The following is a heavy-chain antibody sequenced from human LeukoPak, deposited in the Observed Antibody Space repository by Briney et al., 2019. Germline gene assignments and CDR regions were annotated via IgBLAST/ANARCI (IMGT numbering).Heavy chain of an antibody. CDR1: GFTFSTYD. J-gene: IGHJ2*01. CDR2: IISAGDT. CDR3: ARAQIGYFDL. V-gene: IGHV3-13*01. Sequence: GGSLRLSCAASGFTFSTYDFHWVRQLTGKGLEWVSAIISAGDTSYANSVKGRFTISRENAQNSLYLQMDSLRAGDTAVYYCARAQIGYFDLWGRGTLVTVSS.